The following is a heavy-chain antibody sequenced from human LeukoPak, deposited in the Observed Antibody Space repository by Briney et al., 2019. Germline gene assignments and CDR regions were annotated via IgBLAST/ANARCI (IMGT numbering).Heavy chain of an antibody. D-gene: IGHD6-13*01. J-gene: IGHJ5*02. CDR2: INHSGST. CDR3: ASVAAVQKGYNWFDP. Sequence: TSETLSLTCAVYGGSFSGYYWSWIRQPPGKGLEWIGEINHSGSTNYNPSLKSRVTISVDTSKNQFSLKLSSVTAADTAVYYCASVAAVQKGYNWFDPWGQGTLVTVSS. V-gene: IGHV4-34*01. CDR1: GGSFSGYY.